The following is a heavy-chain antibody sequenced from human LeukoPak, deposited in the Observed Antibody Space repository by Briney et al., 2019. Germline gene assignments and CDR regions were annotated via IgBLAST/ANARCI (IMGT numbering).Heavy chain of an antibody. CDR1: GGSISSYY. V-gene: IGHV4-4*07. D-gene: IGHD1-26*01. Sequence: SETLSLTCTVSGGSISSYYWSWIRQPAGKGLEWIGRIYTSGSTNYNASLKSRVSMSVDTSKNQLSLKLSSVTAADTAVFYCARENSGSYREFDYWGQGTLVTVSS. CDR3: ARENSGSYREFDY. CDR2: IYTSGST. J-gene: IGHJ4*02.